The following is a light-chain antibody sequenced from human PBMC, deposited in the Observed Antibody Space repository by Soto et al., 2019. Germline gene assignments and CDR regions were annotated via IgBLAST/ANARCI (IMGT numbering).Light chain of an antibody. V-gene: IGKV3D-20*02. CDR1: QSVSSTY. Sequence: EIVLTQSPGTLSLSPGERATLSCRASQSVSSTYLAWYQQKPGQAPRLLIYDASTRATGIPDKFSGSGSGTDFSLTISRLEPEDFATYYCQQLNSYPYTFGQGTKVEIK. J-gene: IGKJ2*01. CDR3: QQLNSYPYT. CDR2: DAS.